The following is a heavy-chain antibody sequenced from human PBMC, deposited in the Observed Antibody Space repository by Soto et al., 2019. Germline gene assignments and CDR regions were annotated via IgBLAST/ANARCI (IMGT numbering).Heavy chain of an antibody. D-gene: IGHD3-10*01. CDR1: GGSISSYY. V-gene: IGHV4-4*07. J-gene: IGHJ6*02. CDR2: NYTSGST. Sequence: PSETLSLTCTVSGGSISSYYWSWIRQPAGKGLEWIGRNYTSGSTNYNPSLKSRVTMSVDTSKNQFSLKLSSVTAADTAVYYCARERITMVRGVIAFDYGMDVWGQGTTVTVSS. CDR3: ARERITMVRGVIAFDYGMDV.